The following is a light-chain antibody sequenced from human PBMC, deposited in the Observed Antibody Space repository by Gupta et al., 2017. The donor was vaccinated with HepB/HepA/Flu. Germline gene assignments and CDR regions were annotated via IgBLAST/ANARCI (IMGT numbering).Light chain of an antibody. CDR3: SAWDFSLSARV. Sequence: QAGLTQPPSVSTGLGQTATLPCTGNNVNVGNQGAAWLQQHQGHPPKLLSYRDNNRPSGISERFSASRSGDTASLTITGLQPEDEADYYCSAWDFSLSARVFGGGTKLTVL. CDR1: NVNVGNQG. J-gene: IGLJ3*02. V-gene: IGLV10-54*04. CDR2: RDN.